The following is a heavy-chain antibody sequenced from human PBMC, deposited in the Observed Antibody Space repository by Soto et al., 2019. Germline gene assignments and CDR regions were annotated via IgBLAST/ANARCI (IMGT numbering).Heavy chain of an antibody. CDR1: GFTFSSYW. J-gene: IGHJ5*02. CDR2: INTDGSST. V-gene: IGHV3-74*01. CDR3: ARRGQEGPGLAH. Sequence: EVQLVESGGNLVQPGGSLRLSCAASGFTFSSYWMHWVRQAPGKGLVWVSRINTDGSSTSYVDSVKGRFTISRDNAKNTLYLQVNSLSVEDTGVYYCARRGQEGPGLAHWGQGTLVTVSS.